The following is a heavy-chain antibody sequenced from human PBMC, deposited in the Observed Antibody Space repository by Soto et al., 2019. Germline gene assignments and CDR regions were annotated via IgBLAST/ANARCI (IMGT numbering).Heavy chain of an antibody. Sequence: EVQLVESGGGLVKPGGSLRLSCAASGFTFSSYSMNWVRQAPGKGLEWVSSISSSSSYIYYADSVKGRFTISRDNAKNSLYRQMNSLRAEDTAVYYCARIGSQRYYYYGMDVWGQGTTVTVSS. D-gene: IGHD6-25*01. J-gene: IGHJ6*02. CDR3: ARIGSQRYYYYGMDV. V-gene: IGHV3-21*01. CDR2: ISSSSSYI. CDR1: GFTFSSYS.